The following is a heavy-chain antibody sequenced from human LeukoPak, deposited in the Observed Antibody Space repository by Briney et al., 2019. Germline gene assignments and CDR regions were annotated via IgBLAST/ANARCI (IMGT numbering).Heavy chain of an antibody. J-gene: IGHJ5*02. CDR2: IYYGGRT. CDR1: GXTLSNND. CDR3: ARDQVGDYLNWFDP. Sequence: GGSLRLSCAASGXTLSNNDMSWVRQAPGKGLEWVSVIYYGGRTYYADSVKGRFTISRDNAKNSLYLQMNSLRAEDTAVYYCARDQVGDYLNWFDPWGQGTLVTVSS. D-gene: IGHD4-17*01. V-gene: IGHV3-53*01.